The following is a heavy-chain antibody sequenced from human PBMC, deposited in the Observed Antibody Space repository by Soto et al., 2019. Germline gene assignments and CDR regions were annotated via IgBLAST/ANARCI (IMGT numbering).Heavy chain of an antibody. D-gene: IGHD5-18*01. V-gene: IGHV1-69*06. Sequence: SVKVSCKASGGTYSSYAIRWVRPASGQGLEWTGCLIPIFGTANSAQKFQGRVTITADKATSTAYMELSSLRSEDTAVYYCAVDTGMVNYGMHVWGQGTTVTVSS. CDR3: AVDTGMVNYGMHV. J-gene: IGHJ6*02. CDR2: LIPIFGTA. CDR1: GGTYSSYA.